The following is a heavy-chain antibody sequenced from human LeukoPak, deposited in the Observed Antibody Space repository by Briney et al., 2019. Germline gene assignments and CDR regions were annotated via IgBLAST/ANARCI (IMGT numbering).Heavy chain of an antibody. Sequence: ASVRVSCKASEDTFTGYYIHWVRQAPGQGLGWMGWVNPNSGDTSYPQKFQGRVTMTRDTSISTAYMELSRLGSDDTAVYYCARRSGVLTGYSNWGQGTLVTVSS. CDR3: ARRSGVLTGYSN. D-gene: IGHD3-9*01. CDR1: EDTFTGYY. V-gene: IGHV1-2*02. J-gene: IGHJ1*01. CDR2: VNPNSGDT.